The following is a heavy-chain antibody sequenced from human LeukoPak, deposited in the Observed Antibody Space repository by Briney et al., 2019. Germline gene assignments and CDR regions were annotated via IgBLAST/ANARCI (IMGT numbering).Heavy chain of an antibody. J-gene: IGHJ6*02. CDR3: AREFSMDV. Sequence: GGSLRLSCAASGFTFSSYSMNWVRQAPGKGLEWVSVIYSGGSTYYADSVKGRFTISRHNSKNTLYLQMNSLRAEDTAVYYCAREFSMDVWGQGTTVTVSS. V-gene: IGHV3-53*04. CDR2: IYSGGST. CDR1: GFTFSSYS.